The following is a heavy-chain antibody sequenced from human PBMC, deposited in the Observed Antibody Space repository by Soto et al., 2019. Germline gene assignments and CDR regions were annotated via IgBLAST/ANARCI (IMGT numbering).Heavy chain of an antibody. J-gene: IGHJ6*02. CDR2: INHSGST. Sequence: PSETLSLTCAVYGGSFSGYYWSWIRQPPGKGLEWIGEINHSGSTNYNPSLKSRVTISVDTSKNQFSLKLSSVTAADTAVYYCASREPRNYDFWSGYYYYGMDVWGQGTTVTVSS. D-gene: IGHD3-3*01. V-gene: IGHV4-34*01. CDR1: GGSFSGYY. CDR3: ASREPRNYDFWSGYYYYGMDV.